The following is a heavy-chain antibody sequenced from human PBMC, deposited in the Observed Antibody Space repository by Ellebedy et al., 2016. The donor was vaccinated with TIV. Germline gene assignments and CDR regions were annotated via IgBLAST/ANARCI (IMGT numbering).Heavy chain of an antibody. D-gene: IGHD3-10*01. Sequence: GESLKISCAASGFTFKNAWMHWFSKAPGRGLEWVARIKSRKNGETVDYAAPVKGRFTISRDDSKETLYLQMSSLTTEDTAIFYCSTELGSATSNPINYWGQGSLVTVSS. CDR1: GFTFKNAW. CDR3: STELGSATSNPINY. V-gene: IGHV3-15*01. J-gene: IGHJ4*02. CDR2: IKSRKNGETV.